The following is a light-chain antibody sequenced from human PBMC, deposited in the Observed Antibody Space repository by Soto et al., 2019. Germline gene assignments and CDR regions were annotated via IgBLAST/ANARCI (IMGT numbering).Light chain of an antibody. CDR3: QQYDGSPPWT. CDR1: RTVIRNN. J-gene: IGKJ1*01. CDR2: DAS. Sequence: EIVLTQSPDTLSLSPGERATLSCRASRTVIRNNLAWHQQKPGQAPRLLIYDASSRAAGIPDRFSGSGSGTDFTLIISRLEPEDFAVYYCQQYDGSPPWTFGQGTKVDIK. V-gene: IGKV3-20*01.